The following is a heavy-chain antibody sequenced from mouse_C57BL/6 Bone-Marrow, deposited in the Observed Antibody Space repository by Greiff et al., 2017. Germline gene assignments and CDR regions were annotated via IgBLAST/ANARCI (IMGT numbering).Heavy chain of an antibody. V-gene: IGHV5-4*01. D-gene: IGHD1-1*01. CDR3: ARAPDYYGSSYAAY. CDR2: ISDGGSYT. CDR1: GFTFSSYA. J-gene: IGHJ3*01. Sequence: VQLKESGGGLVKPGGSLKLSCAASGFTFSSYAMSWVRQTPEKRLEWVATISDGGSYTYYPDNVKGRFTISRDNAKNNLYLQMSHLKSEDTAMFYCARAPDYYGSSYAAYWGQGTLVTVSA.